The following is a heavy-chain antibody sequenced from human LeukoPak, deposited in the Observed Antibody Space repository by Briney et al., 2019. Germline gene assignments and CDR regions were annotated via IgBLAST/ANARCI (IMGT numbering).Heavy chain of an antibody. J-gene: IGHJ5*02. D-gene: IGHD5-18*01. V-gene: IGHV4-34*01. CDR3: AGGDPRGYSYGLNWFDP. Sequence: PSETLSLTCAVYGGSFSGYYWSWIRQPPGKGLEWIGEINHSGSTNYNPSLKSRVTISVDTSKNQFSLKLSSVTAADTAVYYCAGGDPRGYSYGLNWFDPWGQGTLVTVSS. CDR1: GGSFSGYY. CDR2: INHSGST.